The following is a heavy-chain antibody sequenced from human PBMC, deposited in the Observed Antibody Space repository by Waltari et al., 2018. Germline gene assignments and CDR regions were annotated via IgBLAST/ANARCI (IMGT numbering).Heavy chain of an antibody. V-gene: IGHV3-48*01. CDR3: ALDVDINSFDI. CDR2: ISSSSSTI. Sequence: EVQLVESGGGLVQPGGSLRLSCAASGFTFSSYSMNWVRQAPGKGLEWVSYISSSSSTIYYADSVKGRFTISRDNAKNSLYLQMNSLRAEDTAVYYCALDVDINSFDIWGQGTMVTVSS. J-gene: IGHJ3*02. CDR1: GFTFSSYS. D-gene: IGHD5-12*01.